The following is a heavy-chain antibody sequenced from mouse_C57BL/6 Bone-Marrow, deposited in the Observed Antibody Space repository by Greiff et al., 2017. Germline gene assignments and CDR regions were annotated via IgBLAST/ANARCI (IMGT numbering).Heavy chain of an antibody. V-gene: IGHV1-26*01. CDR3: ARESDGGSSTYYFDY. Sequence: EVQLQQSGPELVKPGASVKISCKASGYTFTDYYMNWVKQSHGKSLEWIGDINPNNGGTSYNQKFKGKATLTVDKSSSTAYMELRSLTSEDSAVYYCARESDGGSSTYYFDYWGQGTTLTVSS. D-gene: IGHD1-1*01. CDR2: INPNNGGT. J-gene: IGHJ2*01. CDR1: GYTFTDYY.